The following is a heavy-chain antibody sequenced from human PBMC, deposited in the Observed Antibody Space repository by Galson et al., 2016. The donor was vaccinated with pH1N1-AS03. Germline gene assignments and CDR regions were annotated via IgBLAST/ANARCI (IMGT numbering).Heavy chain of an antibody. Sequence: PALVKPTQTLTLTCTFSGFSLSTRGVGVGWLRQPPGKALEWLARIDWDDDNFYRTSLKTRLTISKDTSKTQVVLTLTNVGPVDTATYYCGLTGIAATGYFDYWGQGTLVTVSA. CDR3: GLTGIAATGYFDY. CDR1: GFSLSTRGVG. D-gene: IGHD6-13*01. CDR2: IDWDDDN. J-gene: IGHJ4*02. V-gene: IGHV2-70D*14.